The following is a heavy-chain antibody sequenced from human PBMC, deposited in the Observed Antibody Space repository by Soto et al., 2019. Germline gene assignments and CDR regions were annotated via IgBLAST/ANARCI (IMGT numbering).Heavy chain of an antibody. D-gene: IGHD5-12*01. J-gene: IGHJ6*02. Sequence: EVHLLESGGDLVQPGGSLRLSCTASGLTFSTYAMSWVRQAPGKGLEWVSAIGGSGTGGRTYYAESVKGRFTISRDNSTNTVYLQMNSLRADDTAVYYCAKSPGGLDGYNSDYYGMDVWGQGTTVTVYS. CDR2: IGGSGTGGRT. V-gene: IGHV3-23*01. CDR1: GLTFSTYA. CDR3: AKSPGGLDGYNSDYYGMDV.